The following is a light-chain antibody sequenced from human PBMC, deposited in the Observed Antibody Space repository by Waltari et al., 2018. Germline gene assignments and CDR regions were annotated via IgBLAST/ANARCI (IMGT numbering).Light chain of an antibody. CDR2: GTS. Sequence: DIQMTQSPSSVSASIGDRVTITCRASQDIGNRLAWYQQKPGKAPNLLIYGTSSLQTGVPSRFSGSGSGTEFTLTISSLQPEDFATYYCQQAKSCPITFGPGTKVDIK. CDR3: QQAKSCPIT. V-gene: IGKV1-12*01. J-gene: IGKJ3*01. CDR1: QDIGNR.